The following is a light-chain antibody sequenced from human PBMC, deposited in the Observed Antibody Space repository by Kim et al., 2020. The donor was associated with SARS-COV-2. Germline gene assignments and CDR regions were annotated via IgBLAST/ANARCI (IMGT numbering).Light chain of an antibody. CDR3: QQYSDWPRT. Sequence: SVSPGERATLSCRASQSISSHLAWYQQKPGQAPRLLIYDTSTGATGIPARFSGSGSGTEFTLTISSLQSEDFAVYSCQQYSDWPRTFGQGTKVEIK. V-gene: IGKV3-15*01. J-gene: IGKJ1*01. CDR1: QSISSH. CDR2: DTS.